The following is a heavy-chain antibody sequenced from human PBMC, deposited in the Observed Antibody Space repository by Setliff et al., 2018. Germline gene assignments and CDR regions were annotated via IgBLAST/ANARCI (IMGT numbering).Heavy chain of an antibody. Sequence: SGPTLVNPTQTLTLTCTFSGFSLTTNGVGVGWIRQPPGKALEWLALIYYDDDRRYNPSVKNRLTITKDTSKNQVVLTMTNVDPVDTATYYCARGFWSGYFVLDFGGQGSLVTVSS. CDR3: ARGFWSGYFVLDF. CDR2: IYYDDDR. J-gene: IGHJ4*02. D-gene: IGHD3-3*01. V-gene: IGHV2-5*02. CDR1: GFSLTTNGVG.